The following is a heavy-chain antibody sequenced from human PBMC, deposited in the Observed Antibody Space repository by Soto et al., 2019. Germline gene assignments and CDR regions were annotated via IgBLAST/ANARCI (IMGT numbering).Heavy chain of an antibody. V-gene: IGHV1-69*05. CDR1: GDTFNSYA. CDR3: ASPRYRGSGPSGYFDY. Sequence: SVKVSCKASGDTFNSYAVNWVRQAPGQGLEWMGGIIPIFGAANYAQKFQGRVTMTRDTSTSTVYMELSSLRSEDTAVFYCASPRYRGSGPSGYFDYWGQGTLVTVSS. D-gene: IGHD6-19*01. CDR2: IIPIFGAA. J-gene: IGHJ4*02.